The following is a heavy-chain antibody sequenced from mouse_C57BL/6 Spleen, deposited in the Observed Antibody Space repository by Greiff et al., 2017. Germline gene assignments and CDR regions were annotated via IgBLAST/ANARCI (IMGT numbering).Heavy chain of an antibody. Sequence: VQLQQSGPGLVQPSQSLSITCTVSGFSLTSYGVHWVRQSPGKGLEWLGVIWSGGSTDYNAAFITRLSISKDNSKSQVFFKMNSLPSDDTAIYYCARKPSYGKYEAMDVWGTGTSVTVSS. D-gene: IGHD2-1*01. CDR2: IWSGGST. CDR1: GFSLTSYG. V-gene: IGHV2-2*01. J-gene: IGHJ4*01. CDR3: ARKPSYGKYEAMDV.